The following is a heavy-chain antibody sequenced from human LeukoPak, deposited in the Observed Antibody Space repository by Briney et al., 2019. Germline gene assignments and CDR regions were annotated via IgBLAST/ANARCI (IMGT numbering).Heavy chain of an antibody. Sequence: KPSETLSLTCTVSGGSISSGGYYWSWIRQHPGKGLEWIGYIYYSGSTYYNPSLKSRVTISVDTSKNQFSLKLSSVTAADTAVYYCARGSHGDYSDYWGQGTLVTVSS. CDR1: GGSISSGGYY. CDR3: ARGSHGDYSDY. V-gene: IGHV4-31*03. CDR2: IYYSGST. J-gene: IGHJ4*02. D-gene: IGHD4-17*01.